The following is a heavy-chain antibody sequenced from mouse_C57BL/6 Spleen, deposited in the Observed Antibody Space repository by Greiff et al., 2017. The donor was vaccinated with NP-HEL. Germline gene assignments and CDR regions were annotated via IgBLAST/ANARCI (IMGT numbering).Heavy chain of an antibody. CDR1: GYTFTSYW. Sequence: VQLQQPGAELVRPGTSVKLSCKASGYTFTSYWMHWVKQRPGQGLEWIGVIDPSDGYTNYNQKFKGKATLTVDKSSSTAYIKLSSLTYEDAEVSYCTSLITSVSMDYWGQGTSVTVSS. CDR2: IDPSDGYT. D-gene: IGHD1-1*01. CDR3: TSLITSVSMDY. V-gene: IGHV1-59*01. J-gene: IGHJ4*01.